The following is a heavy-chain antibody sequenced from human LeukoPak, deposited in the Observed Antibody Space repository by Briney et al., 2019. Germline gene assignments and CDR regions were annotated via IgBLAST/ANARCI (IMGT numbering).Heavy chain of an antibody. D-gene: IGHD2-21*01. CDR3: ATEKGDSPDY. Sequence: PGGSLRLSCAASGFTFSNYAMTWVRQAPGKGLEWVSGISGSGYNTYYTDSLKGRFTISRDNSKNTLYLQMNSLRADDTAVYYCATEKGDSPDYWGQGTLVTVSS. J-gene: IGHJ4*02. CDR2: ISGSGYNT. V-gene: IGHV3-23*01. CDR1: GFTFSNYA.